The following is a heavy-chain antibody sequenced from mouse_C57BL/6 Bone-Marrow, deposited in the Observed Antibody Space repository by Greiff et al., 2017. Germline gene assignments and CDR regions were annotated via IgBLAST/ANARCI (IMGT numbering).Heavy chain of an antibody. D-gene: IGHD1-1*01. J-gene: IGHJ2*01. V-gene: IGHV1-26*01. Sequence: EVQLQQSGPELVKPGASVKISCKASGYTFTDYYMNWVKQSHGKSLEWIGDINPNNGGTSYNQKFKGKATLTVDKSSSTAYMELRSLTSEDSAVYYCARWGWDGSSYRGDYFDYWGQGTTLTVSS. CDR3: ARWGWDGSSYRGDYFDY. CDR1: GYTFTDYY. CDR2: INPNNGGT.